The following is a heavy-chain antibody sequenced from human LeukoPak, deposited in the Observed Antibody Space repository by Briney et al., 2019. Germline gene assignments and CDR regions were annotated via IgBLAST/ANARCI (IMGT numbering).Heavy chain of an antibody. Sequence: ASVKVSCKASGYTFTGYYMHWVRQAPGQGLEWMGWINPNSGGTNYAQKFQGRVTMTRDTSISTAYMELSRLRSDDTAVYYCARVLEYNWNDGELDYRGQGTLVTVSS. V-gene: IGHV1-2*02. CDR3: ARVLEYNWNDGELDY. CDR1: GYTFTGYY. D-gene: IGHD1-1*01. J-gene: IGHJ4*02. CDR2: INPNSGGT.